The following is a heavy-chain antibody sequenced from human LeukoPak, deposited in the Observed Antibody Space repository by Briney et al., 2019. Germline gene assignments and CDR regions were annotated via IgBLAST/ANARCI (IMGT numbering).Heavy chain of an antibody. D-gene: IGHD3-3*01. Sequence: SETLSLTCAVYGGSFSGYYWSWIRQPPGKGLEWIGEINHSGSTNYNPSLKSRVTISVDTSKNQFSLKLSSVTAADTAVYYCATRGYDFWSGYYLNWGQGTLVTVSS. CDR1: GGSFSGYY. V-gene: IGHV4-34*01. J-gene: IGHJ4*02. CDR3: ATRGYDFWSGYYLN. CDR2: INHSGST.